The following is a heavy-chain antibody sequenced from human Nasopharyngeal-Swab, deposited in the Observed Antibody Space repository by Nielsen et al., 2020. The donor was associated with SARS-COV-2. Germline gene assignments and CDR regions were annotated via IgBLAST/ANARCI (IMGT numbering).Heavy chain of an antibody. V-gene: IGHV1-18*01. D-gene: IGHD2-21*01. CDR2: SSAYNGNT. Sequence: WGRQAPGQGLEWMGWSSAYNGNTNYAQKLQGRVTMTTDTSTSTAYMELRSLRSDDTAVYYCARVVVTHSAMDVWGQGTTVTVSS. J-gene: IGHJ6*02. CDR3: ARVVVTHSAMDV.